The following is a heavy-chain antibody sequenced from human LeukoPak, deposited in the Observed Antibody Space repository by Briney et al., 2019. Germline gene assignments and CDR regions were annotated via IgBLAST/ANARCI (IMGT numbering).Heavy chain of an antibody. CDR2: IRSKANSYAT. D-gene: IGHD6-19*01. Sequence: GWSLRLSCAASGFTFSGSAMHWVRQASGKGLEWVGRIRSKANSYATAYAASVKGRFTISRDDSKNTAYVQMNSLKTEDTAVYYCTSEKWLVHDYWGQGTLVTVSS. J-gene: IGHJ4*02. V-gene: IGHV3-73*01. CDR1: GFTFSGSA. CDR3: TSEKWLVHDY.